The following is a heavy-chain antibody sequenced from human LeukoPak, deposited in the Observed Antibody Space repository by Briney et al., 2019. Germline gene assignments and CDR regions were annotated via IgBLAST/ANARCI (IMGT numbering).Heavy chain of an antibody. CDR1: GFTFSSYW. D-gene: IGHD1-1*01. V-gene: IGHV3-7*01. CDR3: ARELASSTTQNY. Sequence: GGSLRLSCAASGFTFSSYWMSWVRQAPGKGLEWVANINEDGSDKYYVDSVKGRFTISRDNAKNSLYLQMNSLRAEDTAVYYCARELASSTTQNYWGQGTLVTVSS. CDR2: INEDGSDK. J-gene: IGHJ4*02.